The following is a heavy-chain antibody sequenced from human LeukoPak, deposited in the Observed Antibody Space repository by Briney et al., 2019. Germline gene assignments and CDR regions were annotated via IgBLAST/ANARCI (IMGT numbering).Heavy chain of an antibody. V-gene: IGHV4-38-2*01. CDR3: ARHGRQWLAYYYYYYMDV. CDR2: IYHSGST. CDR1: GYSISSGYY. D-gene: IGHD6-19*01. Sequence: SETLSLTCAVSGYSISSGYYWGWIRQPPGKGLDWIGSIYHSGSTYYNPSLKSRVTISVDTSKNQFSLKLSSVTAADTAVYYCARHGRQWLAYYYYYYMDVWGKGTTVTVSS. J-gene: IGHJ6*03.